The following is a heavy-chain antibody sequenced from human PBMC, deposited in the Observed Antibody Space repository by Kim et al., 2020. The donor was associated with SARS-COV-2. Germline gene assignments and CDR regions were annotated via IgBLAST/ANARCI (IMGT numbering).Heavy chain of an antibody. V-gene: IGHV4-39*01. D-gene: IGHD6-19*01. CDR2: YLFGGDT. CDR1: GGSITTSAYW. CDR3: ARHLPPDYKSAWSTGFYFDY. J-gene: IGHJ4*02. Sequence: SETLSLTCTVSGGSITTSAYWWGWIRQPPGKGLEWIGSYLFGGDTYYNPSLKSRVSISVDTSKRQFSLRLASVTAADTAVYYCARHLPPDYKSAWSTGFYFDYWGQGTLVTSST.